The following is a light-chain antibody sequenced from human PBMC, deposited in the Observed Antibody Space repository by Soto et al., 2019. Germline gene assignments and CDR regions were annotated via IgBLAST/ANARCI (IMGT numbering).Light chain of an antibody. V-gene: IGKV1-39*01. J-gene: IGKJ4*01. CDR1: QSISNS. Sequence: DIQMTQSPSSLSAVVGDRVTITCRASQSISNSLNWCQQKPGKAPRLLISTMSSLQSGVPTRFTGSASGTDFTLTISSLQPEDSATYYCQQTHSFPLTFRGGTKV. CDR2: TMS. CDR3: QQTHSFPLT.